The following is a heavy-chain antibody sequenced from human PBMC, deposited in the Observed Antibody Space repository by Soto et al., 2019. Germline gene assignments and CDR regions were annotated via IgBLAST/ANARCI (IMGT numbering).Heavy chain of an antibody. D-gene: IGHD2-15*01. CDR3: AKSLATVNGWWGYGLDV. J-gene: IGHJ6*02. CDR2: ISETGTSF. Sequence: PGGYLRLSCAASGFTFSDHFMTWIRQAPGKGLEWVAYISETGTSFFYTESVQGSFTISRDNARNSLFLEMNSLRVEDTAVYYCAKSLATVNGWWGYGLDVWGQGTTVTVSS. V-gene: IGHV3-11*01. CDR1: GFTFSDHF.